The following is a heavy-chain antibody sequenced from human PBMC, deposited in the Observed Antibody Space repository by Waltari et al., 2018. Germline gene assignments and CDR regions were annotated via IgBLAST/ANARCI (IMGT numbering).Heavy chain of an antibody. J-gene: IGHJ4*02. V-gene: IGHV4-39*01. CDR2: IYYSGST. CDR3: ARHLTSSGYYYSVSYYFDY. CDR1: GGSISSSSYY. D-gene: IGHD3-22*01. Sequence: QLQLQESGPGLVKPSETLSLTCTVSGGSISSSSYYWGWIRQPPGKGLEWIGSIYYSGSTYYNPSLKSRVTISVDTSKNQFSLKLSSVTAADTAVYYCARHLTSSGYYYSVSYYFDYWGQGTLVTVSS.